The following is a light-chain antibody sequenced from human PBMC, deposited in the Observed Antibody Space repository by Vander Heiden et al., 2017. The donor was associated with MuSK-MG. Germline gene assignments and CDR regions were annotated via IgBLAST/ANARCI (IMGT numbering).Light chain of an antibody. Sequence: QSALTQPASVSGSPGQSITISCTGTSSDVGGYNYVSWYQQHTGKAPKPAIYDVSNPPEGGSSRLSCFKSGKPASLTIPGVQAEEDGGYYCRLYTKRDAFDVVFGGGNKVTVL. CDR3: RLYTKRDAFDVV. J-gene: IGLJ2*01. V-gene: IGLV2-14*03. CDR2: DVS. CDR1: SSDVGGYNY.